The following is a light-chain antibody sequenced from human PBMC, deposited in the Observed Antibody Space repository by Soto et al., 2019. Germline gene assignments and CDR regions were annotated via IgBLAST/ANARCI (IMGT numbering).Light chain of an antibody. CDR3: AAWDDSLNGRWI. Sequence: QSVLTQPPSASGTPGQRVTISCSGSSSNIGSNTVNWYQQLPGTAPKLLIYSNNQRPSGVPDRFSGSKSGTSASLANSGLQSEDEADYYCAAWDDSLNGRWIFGGGTQLTVL. J-gene: IGLJ7*01. CDR2: SNN. CDR1: SSNIGSNT. V-gene: IGLV1-44*01.